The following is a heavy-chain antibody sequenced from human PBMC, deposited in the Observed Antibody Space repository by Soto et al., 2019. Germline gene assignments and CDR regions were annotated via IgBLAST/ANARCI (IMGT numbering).Heavy chain of an antibody. J-gene: IGHJ4*02. CDR1: GGSISSSSYY. CDR2: IYYSGST. D-gene: IGHD3-22*01. V-gene: IGHV4-39*01. Sequence: SETLSLTCTVSGGSISSSSYYWGWIRQPPGKGLEWIGSIYYSGSTYYNPSLKSRVTISVDTSKNQFSLKLSSVTAADTAVYYCATEYYYDSSGYYKTGFDYWGQGTLVTVSS. CDR3: ATEYYYDSSGYYKTGFDY.